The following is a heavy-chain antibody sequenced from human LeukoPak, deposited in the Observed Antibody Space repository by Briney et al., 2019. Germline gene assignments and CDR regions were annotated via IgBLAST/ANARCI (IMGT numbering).Heavy chain of an antibody. D-gene: IGHD5-12*01. V-gene: IGHV3-21*01. CDR1: GFTFSSYS. CDR3: ARTFSGYDLGLTTDYGMDV. CDR2: ISSSSSYI. J-gene: IGHJ6*02. Sequence: KPGGSLRLSCAASGFTFSSYSMNWVRQAPGKGLEWVSSISSSSSYIYYADSVKGRFTISRDNAKNSLYLQMNSLRAEDTAVYYCARTFSGYDLGLTTDYGMDVWGQGTTVTVSS.